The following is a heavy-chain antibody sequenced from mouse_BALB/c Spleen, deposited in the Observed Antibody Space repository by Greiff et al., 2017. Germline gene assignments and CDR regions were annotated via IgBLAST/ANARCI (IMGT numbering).Heavy chain of an antibody. J-gene: IGHJ3*01. CDR2: ILPGSGST. CDR3: ARRWLAY. CDR1: GYTFSSYW. V-gene: IGHV1-9*01. Sequence: QVQLQQSGAELMKPGASVKISCKATGYTFSSYWIEWVKQRPGHGLEWIGEILPGSGSTNYNEKFKGKATFTADTSSNTAYMQLSSLTSEDSAVYYCARRWLAYWGQGTLVTVSA.